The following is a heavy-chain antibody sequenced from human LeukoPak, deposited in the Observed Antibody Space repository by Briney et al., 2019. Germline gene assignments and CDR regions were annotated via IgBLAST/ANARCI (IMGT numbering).Heavy chain of an antibody. D-gene: IGHD3-10*01. J-gene: IGHJ6*03. CDR1: GFTFSSYS. Sequence: PGGSLSLSCSASGFTFSSYSMNWLPQAPGKGLEWFSSISSSSSYIYYAVSVKGRFTISRDNAKNSLYLQMNSLRAEDTAVYYCARDQVVRGVSGPNYYMDVWGKGTTVTVSS. V-gene: IGHV3-21*01. CDR2: ISSSSSYI. CDR3: ARDQVVRGVSGPNYYMDV.